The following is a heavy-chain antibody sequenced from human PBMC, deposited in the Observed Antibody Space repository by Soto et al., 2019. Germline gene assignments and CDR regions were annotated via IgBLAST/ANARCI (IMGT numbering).Heavy chain of an antibody. J-gene: IGHJ4*02. Sequence: SVKVSCKASGGTFSSYAISWVRQAPGQGLEWMGGIIPIFGTANYAQKFQGRVTITADESTSTAYMELSSLRSEDTAVYYCARGYDSSGYYGGTRSLDLNYFDYWGQGTLVTVPQ. D-gene: IGHD3-22*01. CDR2: IIPIFGTA. CDR1: GGTFSSYA. V-gene: IGHV1-69*13. CDR3: ARGYDSSGYYGGTRSLDLNYFDY.